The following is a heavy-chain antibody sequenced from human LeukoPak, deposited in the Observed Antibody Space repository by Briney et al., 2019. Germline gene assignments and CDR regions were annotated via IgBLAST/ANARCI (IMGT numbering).Heavy chain of an antibody. Sequence: SETLSLTCTVSGGSISSSSYYWGWIRQPPGKGLEWIGSIYYSGSTYYNPSLKSRVTISVDRSKNQFSLKLSSVTAADTAVYYCARAAVLRFLEWSDAFDYWGQGTLVTVSS. D-gene: IGHD3-3*01. CDR2: IYYSGST. CDR3: ARAAVLRFLEWSDAFDY. J-gene: IGHJ4*02. V-gene: IGHV4-39*07. CDR1: GGSISSSSYY.